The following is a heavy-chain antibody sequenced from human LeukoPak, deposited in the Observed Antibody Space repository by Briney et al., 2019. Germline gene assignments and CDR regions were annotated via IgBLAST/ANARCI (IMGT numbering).Heavy chain of an antibody. CDR3: AKAANSYSSSSHMDV. CDR2: ISWDGGST. J-gene: IGHJ6*03. V-gene: IGHV3-43D*03. CDR1: GFTFDDYA. Sequence: GGSLRLSCAASGFTFDDYAMHWVRQAPGKGLEWVSLISWDGGSTYYADSVKGRFTISRDNSKNSLYLQMNSLRAEDTALYYCAKAANSYSSSSHMDVWGKGTTVTVSS. D-gene: IGHD6-6*01.